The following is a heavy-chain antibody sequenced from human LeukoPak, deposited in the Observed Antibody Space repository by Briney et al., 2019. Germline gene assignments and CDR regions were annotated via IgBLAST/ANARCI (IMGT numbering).Heavy chain of an antibody. V-gene: IGHV3-23*01. CDR2: ISGSGGST. CDR1: GFTFSSYA. J-gene: IGHJ4*02. Sequence: GGSLRLSCAASGFTFSSYAMSWVRQAPGKGLEWVSAISGSGGSTYYADSVKGRFTISRHNAKNSLYLQMNSLKTEDTAVYHCTSWADSGNYYRGDDYWGQGTLVTVSS. D-gene: IGHD3-10*01. CDR3: TSWADSGNYYRGDDY.